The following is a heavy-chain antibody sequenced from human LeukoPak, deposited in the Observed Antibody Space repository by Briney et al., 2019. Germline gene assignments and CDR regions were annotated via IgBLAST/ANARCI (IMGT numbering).Heavy chain of an antibody. CDR3: ARSTVVPAAPFDY. CDR1: GGSISSSSYY. Sequence: SETLSLTCTVSGGSISSSSYYWGWIRQPPGKGLEWIGYIYYSGSTYYNPSLKIRVTISVDTSKNQFSLKLSSVTAADTAVYYCARSTVVPAAPFDYWGQGTLVTVSS. D-gene: IGHD2-2*01. V-gene: IGHV4-30-4*08. CDR2: IYYSGST. J-gene: IGHJ4*02.